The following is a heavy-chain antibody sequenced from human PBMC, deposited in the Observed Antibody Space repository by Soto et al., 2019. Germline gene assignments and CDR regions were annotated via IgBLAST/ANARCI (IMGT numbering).Heavy chain of an antibody. J-gene: IGHJ6*02. Sequence: QVQLQESGPGLVKPSETLSLTCTVSGGSVSSGSYYWSWIRQPPGKGLEWIGYIYYSGGTNYNPSLKSRVTISVDTSKNQFSLKLSSVTAADTAVYYCARGPMGDYGMDVWGQGTTVTVSS. CDR1: GGSVSSGSYY. D-gene: IGHD3-16*01. CDR3: ARGPMGDYGMDV. CDR2: IYYSGGT. V-gene: IGHV4-61*01.